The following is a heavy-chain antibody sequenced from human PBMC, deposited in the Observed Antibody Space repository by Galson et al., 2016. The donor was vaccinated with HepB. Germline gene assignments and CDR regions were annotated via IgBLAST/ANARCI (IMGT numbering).Heavy chain of an antibody. CDR3: AKGWGSSWGFQY. CDR1: GFTVTSTA. J-gene: IGHJ4*02. Sequence: SLRLSCAVSGFTVTSTAMHWVRQAPGKGPQWVAVMSYDGEKKFYGDSVKGRFIISRDNSKNTLYLEMKSLTTEDTGVYYCAKGWGSSWGFQYWGQGTLVTVSS. V-gene: IGHV3-30*04. CDR2: MSYDGEKK. D-gene: IGHD3-16*01.